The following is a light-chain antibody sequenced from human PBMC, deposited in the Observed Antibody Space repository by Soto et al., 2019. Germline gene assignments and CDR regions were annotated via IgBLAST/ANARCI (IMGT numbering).Light chain of an antibody. CDR1: SSDVGGYNY. CDR3: SSYTRSSTSYV. J-gene: IGLJ1*01. Sequence: QSALTQPASVSGSRGQSITISCTGTSSDVGGYNYVSWYQQHPGKAPKLMSYEVSNRPSRDSNRFSGSKSGNTASLTISGLQPEDEAYYYCSSYTRSSTSYVFGTGTKAIVL. CDR2: EVS. V-gene: IGLV2-14*01.